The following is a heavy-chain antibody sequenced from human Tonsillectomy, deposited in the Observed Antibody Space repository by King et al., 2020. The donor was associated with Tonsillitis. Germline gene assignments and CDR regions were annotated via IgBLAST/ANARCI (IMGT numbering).Heavy chain of an antibody. CDR3: ARTNYSPYYFDY. J-gene: IGHJ4*02. V-gene: IGHV2-70*04. CDR2: IDWDDDK. Sequence: TLKESGPALVKPTQTLTLTCTFSGFSLSTSAMRVSWIRQPPGKALEWLSRIDWDDDKFYSTSLRTRLTISKDTSKNQVVLTMTNMDPVDTATYYCARTNYSPYYFDYWGQGTLVTVSS. CDR1: GFSLSTSAMR. D-gene: IGHD4-11*01.